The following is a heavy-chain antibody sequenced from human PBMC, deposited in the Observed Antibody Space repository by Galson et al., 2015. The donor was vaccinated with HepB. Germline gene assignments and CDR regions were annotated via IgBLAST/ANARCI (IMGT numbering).Heavy chain of an antibody. CDR1: GGSFSGYY. D-gene: IGHD3-9*01. V-gene: IGHV4-34*01. Sequence: ETLSLTCTVYGAVYGGSFSGYYWSWIRQPPGKGLEWIGEINRRGSTNYNPSLKSRVTISIDTSKNQFSLKMSSVTAADTAVYFCATGYPGVSFDHWGQGTLVTVSS. CDR3: ATGYPGVSFDH. J-gene: IGHJ4*02. CDR2: INRRGST.